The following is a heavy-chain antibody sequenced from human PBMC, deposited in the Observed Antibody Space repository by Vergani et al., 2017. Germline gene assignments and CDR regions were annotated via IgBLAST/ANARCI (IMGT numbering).Heavy chain of an antibody. CDR1: GGSISSSSYY. CDR3: ARVGYYDSSGYVHAFDI. V-gene: IGHV4-39*07. Sequence: QLQLQESGPGLVKPSETLSLTCTVSGGSISSSSYYWGWIRQPPGKGLEWIGSIYYSGSTYYNPSLKSRVTISVDTSKNQFSRKLSSVTAADTAVYYCARVGYYDSSGYVHAFDIWGQGTMVTVSS. CDR2: IYYSGST. J-gene: IGHJ3*02. D-gene: IGHD3-22*01.